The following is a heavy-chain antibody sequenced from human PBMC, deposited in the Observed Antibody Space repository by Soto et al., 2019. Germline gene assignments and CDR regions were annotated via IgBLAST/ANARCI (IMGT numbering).Heavy chain of an antibody. CDR3: AKGLGGSGSLTPRVDF. Sequence: EVQLLESGGGLVQPGGSLRLSCAASGFTFNNYAMTWVRQAPGKGLEWVSAISGGGDTTSYADSVKGRFTVSRDGSKNTLYLQMSSLRAEDTALYYCAKGLGGSGSLTPRVDFWGQGTLGTVSS. D-gene: IGHD3-10*01. V-gene: IGHV3-23*01. CDR2: ISGGGDTT. CDR1: GFTFNNYA. J-gene: IGHJ4*02.